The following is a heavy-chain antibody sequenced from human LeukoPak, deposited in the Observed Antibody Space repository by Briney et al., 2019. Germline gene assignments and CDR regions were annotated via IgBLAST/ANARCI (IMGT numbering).Heavy chain of an antibody. J-gene: IGHJ5*02. CDR1: GGSFNGYY. Sequence: SETLSLTCAVYGGSFNGYYWSWIRQPPGKGLEWIGEINHSGSTNYNPSLKSRVTISVDTSKNQFSLKLSSVTAADTAVYYCARVSRTDYDFWSGYYTFSWFDPWGQGTLVTVSS. V-gene: IGHV4-34*01. D-gene: IGHD3-3*01. CDR2: INHSGST. CDR3: ARVSRTDYDFWSGYYTFSWFDP.